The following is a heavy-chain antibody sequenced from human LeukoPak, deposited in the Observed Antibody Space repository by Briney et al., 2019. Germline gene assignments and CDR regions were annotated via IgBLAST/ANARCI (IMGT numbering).Heavy chain of an antibody. Sequence: PSETLSLTCDVYGGSFSGYYWSWIRQPPEKGLEWIGEINHSGSTNYNPSLKSRVTISVDTSKNQFSLKLSSVTAADTAVYYCARARNYYDSSGFYYEGDAFDIWGQGTMVTVPS. CDR2: INHSGST. CDR1: GGSFSGYY. V-gene: IGHV4-34*01. D-gene: IGHD3-22*01. CDR3: ARARNYYDSSGFYYEGDAFDI. J-gene: IGHJ3*02.